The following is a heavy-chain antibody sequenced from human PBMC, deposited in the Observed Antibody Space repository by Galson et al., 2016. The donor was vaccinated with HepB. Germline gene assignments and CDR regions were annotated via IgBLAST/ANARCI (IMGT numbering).Heavy chain of an antibody. Sequence: SVKVSCKASGYSFSNYYIHWVRQAPGQGLEWMAIIKPGDGSTRYAQKFQGRALVTRDTSTGTVYMELSSLRFDDTAVYYCARREPPGFTSNWKAFDVWGQGTKVTVSS. CDR1: GYSFSNYY. CDR3: ARREPPGFTSNWKAFDV. V-gene: IGHV1-46*01. D-gene: IGHD2-2*01. J-gene: IGHJ3*01. CDR2: IKPGDGST.